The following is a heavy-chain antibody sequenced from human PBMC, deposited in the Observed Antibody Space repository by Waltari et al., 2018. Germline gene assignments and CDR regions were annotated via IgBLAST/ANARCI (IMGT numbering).Heavy chain of an antibody. D-gene: IGHD1-1*01. Sequence: QVQLQESGPGLVKPSETLSLTCTVSGGSISSGSYSWSWIRQHPGKGLEWIGYIYNIGSTYYNPSLKSRVTISVDRSKNQFSLRLSSVTAADTAMYYCARSTKFGTARAFDIWGQGTMVTVSS. CDR2: IYNIGST. CDR1: GGSISSGSYS. V-gene: IGHV4-30-2*01. CDR3: ARSTKFGTARAFDI. J-gene: IGHJ3*02.